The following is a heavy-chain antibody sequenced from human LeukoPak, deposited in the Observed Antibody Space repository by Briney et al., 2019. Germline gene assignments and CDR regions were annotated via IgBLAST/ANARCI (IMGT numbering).Heavy chain of an antibody. CDR2: IYTSGST. D-gene: IGHD5-12*01. J-gene: IGHJ4*02. V-gene: IGHV4-4*07. CDR1: GDSISNYW. Sequence: SETLCLTRTVSGDSISNYWWSWIRQPAGEGLEWIGRIYTSGSTNYNPSLKSRVTMSVDTSKNQISLRLSSVTAADTAVYYCARDAGRGMPENSGYALDYWGQG. CDR3: ARDAGRGMPENSGYALDY.